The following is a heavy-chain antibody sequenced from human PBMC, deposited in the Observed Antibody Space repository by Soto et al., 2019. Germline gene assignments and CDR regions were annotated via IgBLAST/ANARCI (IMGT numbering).Heavy chain of an antibody. V-gene: IGHV3-11*01. Sequence: QVRLVESGGGLVKPGGSLRLSCVASGFTFTDHYMSWIRQAPGKGLEWIAYMSPSGSGISYADSAKGRFTISRDNARNTVYLQMNTLRAEDTAVYYCAGTARLVDYLGQGTLVTVSS. J-gene: IGHJ4*02. CDR2: MSPSGSGI. CDR3: AGTARLVDY. CDR1: GFTFTDHY.